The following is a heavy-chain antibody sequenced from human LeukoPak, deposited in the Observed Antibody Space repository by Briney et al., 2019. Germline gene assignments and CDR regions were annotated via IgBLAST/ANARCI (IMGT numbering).Heavy chain of an antibody. CDR3: ARVRGYCTSTSCHNYYYYGMDV. Sequence: ASETLSLTCTVSGGSISSYYWSWIRQPPGKGLEWIGYIYYSGYTNYNPSLKSRVTISVDTSKNQFSLKLSSVTAADTAVYYCARVRGYCTSTSCHNYYYYGMDVWGQGTTVTVSS. CDR1: GGSISSYY. V-gene: IGHV4-59*01. J-gene: IGHJ6*02. D-gene: IGHD2-2*01. CDR2: IYYSGYT.